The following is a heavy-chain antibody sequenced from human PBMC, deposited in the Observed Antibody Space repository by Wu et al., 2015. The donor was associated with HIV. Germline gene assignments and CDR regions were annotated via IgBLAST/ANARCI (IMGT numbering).Heavy chain of an antibody. D-gene: IGHD1-26*01. Sequence: QVQLVQSGIEVKKPGSSVKVSCKASRDTFKRFAITWVRQAPGXGLEWVGWINPNSDSTNYAQKFQGRVTMTSDTSISTAYMDLRRLTSDDTAVYYCARGGSVFAGIVEIITVRFAYWGQGTLVTVSS. V-gene: IGHV1-2*02. J-gene: IGHJ4*02. CDR3: ARGGSVFAGIVEIITVRFAY. CDR1: RDTFKRFA. CDR2: INPNSDST.